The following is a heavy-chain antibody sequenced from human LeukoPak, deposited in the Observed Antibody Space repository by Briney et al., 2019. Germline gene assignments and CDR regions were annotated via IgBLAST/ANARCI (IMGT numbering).Heavy chain of an antibody. CDR1: GFTFSYYS. Sequence: PGGSLRLSCAASGFTFSYYSMNWVRQAPGKGLEWVSYISDSSDTMYYADSVKGRFTISRDNAKNSLYLQMNSLRAEDTAVYYCARGVEIYYYYYMDVWGKGTTVTVSS. CDR3: ARGVEIYYYYYMDV. J-gene: IGHJ6*03. CDR2: ISDSSDTM. D-gene: IGHD2-21*01. V-gene: IGHV3-48*04.